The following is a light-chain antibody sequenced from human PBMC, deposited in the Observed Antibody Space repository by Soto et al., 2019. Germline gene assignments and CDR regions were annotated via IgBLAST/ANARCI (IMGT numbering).Light chain of an antibody. CDR2: EVS. Sequence: QSALTQPASGSGSPGQSITISFTGTRSDVGGYNYVSWYQEHPGKAPKLMIYEVSHRPSGVSNRFSGSKSGNTASLTISGLQAEDEADYYCSSFTGNSTYVVGTGTKLTVL. CDR1: RSDVGGYNY. V-gene: IGLV2-14*01. J-gene: IGLJ1*01. CDR3: SSFTGNSTYV.